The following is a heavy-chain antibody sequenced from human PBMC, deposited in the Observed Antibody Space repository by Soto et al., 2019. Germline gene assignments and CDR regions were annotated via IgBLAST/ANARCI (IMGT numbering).Heavy chain of an antibody. J-gene: IGHJ5*02. V-gene: IGHV4-34*01. CDR3: ARGVLLGFNWFDP. Sequence: QVQLQQWGAGLLKPSETLSLTCAVYGGSFSGYYWSWIRQPPGKGLEWIGEINHSGSTNYNPSLKSRVTISVDTSKNQFSLKLSSVTAADTAGYYCARGVLLGFNWFDPWGQGTLVTVSS. CDR2: INHSGST. D-gene: IGHD1-26*01. CDR1: GGSFSGYY.